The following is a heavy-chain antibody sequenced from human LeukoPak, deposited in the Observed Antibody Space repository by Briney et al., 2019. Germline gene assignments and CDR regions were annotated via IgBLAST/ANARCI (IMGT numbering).Heavy chain of an antibody. CDR1: GYTLTNHD. Sequence: ASVKVSCKPSGYTLTNHDINWVRQAAGQGLGGMGWMKPNSGDTGYAQKFQGGATLTRDTSINTAYMDLSTLTYQGTAVCVCARAGGDYGDYYHYYYYMDVWGSGTTVTVSS. CDR3: ARAGGDYGDYYHYYYYMDV. V-gene: IGHV1-8*01. J-gene: IGHJ6*03. CDR2: MKPNSGDT. D-gene: IGHD4-17*01.